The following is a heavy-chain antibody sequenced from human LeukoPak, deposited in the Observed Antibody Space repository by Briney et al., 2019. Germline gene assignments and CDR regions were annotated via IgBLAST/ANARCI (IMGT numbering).Heavy chain of an antibody. CDR1: GGSISGSSYY. D-gene: IGHD4-17*01. Sequence: SETLSLTCTVSGGSISGSSYYWGWIRQPPGKGLEWIGYIYYSGSTNYNPSLKSRVTMSVDTSKNQFSLKLTSVSAADTAVYFCARGLKSYDFDSWGQGTLVTASS. V-gene: IGHV4-61*05. CDR3: ARGLKSYDFDS. J-gene: IGHJ4*02. CDR2: IYYSGST.